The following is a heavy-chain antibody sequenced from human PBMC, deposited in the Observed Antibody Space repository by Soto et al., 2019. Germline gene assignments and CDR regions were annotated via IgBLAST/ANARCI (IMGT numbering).Heavy chain of an antibody. CDR2: IWYDGSNK. Sequence: PGGSLRLSCAASGFTFSSYGMHWVRQAPGKGLEWVAVIWYDGSNKYYADSVKGRFTISRDNSKNTLYLQMNSLRAEDTAVYYCARGGITIFGVVQYYFDYWGQGTLVTVSS. V-gene: IGHV3-33*01. D-gene: IGHD3-3*01. CDR3: ARGGITIFGVVQYYFDY. CDR1: GFTFSSYG. J-gene: IGHJ4*02.